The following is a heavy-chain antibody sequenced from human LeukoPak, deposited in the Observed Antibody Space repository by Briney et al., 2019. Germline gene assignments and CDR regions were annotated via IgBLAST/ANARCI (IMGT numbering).Heavy chain of an antibody. Sequence: SETLSLTCAVYGGSFSDYFWGCIRQPPGKGPEWIGEINHSGRTYYNPSLKSRVTISVDTSKNQFSLNLSSVTAADTAVYYCARDVVVVPAAIHYGMDVWGQGTTVTVSS. CDR1: GGSFSDYF. CDR3: ARDVVVVPAAIHYGMDV. D-gene: IGHD2-2*01. V-gene: IGHV4-34*01. CDR2: INHSGRT. J-gene: IGHJ6*02.